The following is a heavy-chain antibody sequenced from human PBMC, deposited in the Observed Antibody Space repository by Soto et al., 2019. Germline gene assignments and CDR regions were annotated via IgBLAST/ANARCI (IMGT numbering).Heavy chain of an antibody. CDR2: ISSSSSTI. CDR3: ARSWFGELLLLGGMDV. CDR1: GFTFSSYS. D-gene: IGHD3-10*01. J-gene: IGHJ6*02. V-gene: IGHV3-48*02. Sequence: PGGSLRLSCAASGFTFSSYSMNWVRQAPGKGLEWVSYISSSSSTIYYADSVKGRFTISRDNAKNSLYLQMNSLRDEDTAVYYCARSWFGELLLLGGMDVWGQGTTVTVSS.